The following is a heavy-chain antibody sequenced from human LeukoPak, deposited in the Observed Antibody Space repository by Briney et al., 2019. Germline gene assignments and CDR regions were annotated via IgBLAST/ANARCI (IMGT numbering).Heavy chain of an antibody. D-gene: IGHD2-2*01. CDR1: GGSISSYY. V-gene: IGHV4-59*01. Sequence: PSETLSLTCTVSGGSISSYYWSCIRQPPGKGLEWIGYIYYSGSTNYNPSLKSRVTISVDTSKNQFSLKLSSVTAADTAVYYCARTIVVVPAYYFDYWGQGTLVTVSS. CDR2: IYYSGST. CDR3: ARTIVVVPAYYFDY. J-gene: IGHJ4*02.